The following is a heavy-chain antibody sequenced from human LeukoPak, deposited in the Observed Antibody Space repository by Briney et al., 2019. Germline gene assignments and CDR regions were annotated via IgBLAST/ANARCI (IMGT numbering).Heavy chain of an antibody. D-gene: IGHD6-6*01. V-gene: IGHV4-34*01. Sequence: PSETLSLTCAVYGGSFSGYYWSWIRQPPGKGLEWIGEINHSGSTNYNPSLKSRVTISVDTSKNQFSLKLSSVTAADTAVYYCARDYVGSIAALGTSKEDYWGQGTLVTVSS. CDR2: INHSGST. J-gene: IGHJ4*02. CDR3: ARDYVGSIAALGTSKEDY. CDR1: GGSFSGYY.